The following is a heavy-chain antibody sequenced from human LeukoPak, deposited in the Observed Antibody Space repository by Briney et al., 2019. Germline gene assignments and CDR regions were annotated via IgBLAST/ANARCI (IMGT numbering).Heavy chain of an antibody. D-gene: IGHD2-2*01. CDR3: ARPPTAINGYFDP. CDR1: GFTFSSYA. Sequence: GGSLRLSCAASGFTFSSYAMSWVRQAPGKGLEWVSVISGGGGSAYYADSVKGRFTISRDNSRHTLYLQIYSLRAEDTAVYYCARPPTAINGYFDPWGQGTLVTVSS. CDR2: ISGGGGSA. V-gene: IGHV3-23*01. J-gene: IGHJ5*02.